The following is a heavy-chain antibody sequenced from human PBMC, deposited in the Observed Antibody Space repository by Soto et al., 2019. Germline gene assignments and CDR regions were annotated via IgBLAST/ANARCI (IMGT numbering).Heavy chain of an antibody. CDR2: IIQDGSDK. J-gene: IGHJ4*02. CDR3: ARALYGGTTTFDY. Sequence: GGSLRLSCVASGFTFSSHWMSWVRQAPGKGLEWVANIIQDGSDKYYVDSVEGRFTISRDNAKNSLYLQMNSLRAEDTAVYYCARALYGGTTTFDYWGQGTLVTVSS. CDR1: GFTFSSHW. V-gene: IGHV3-7*05. D-gene: IGHD2-2*02.